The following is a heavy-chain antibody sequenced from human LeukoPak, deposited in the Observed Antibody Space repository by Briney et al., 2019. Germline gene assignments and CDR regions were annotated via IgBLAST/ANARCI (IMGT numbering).Heavy chain of an antibody. V-gene: IGHV3-15*01. D-gene: IGHD3-10*01. Sequence: PGGSLRLSCAASGLSISNDGMSWVRQAPGKGLEWVARVKSKSAGETTDYAAPVKGRFTISRDDSKNTLYLQMNSLKTEDTAVYYCTLIQGWGSGSYYRDFWGQGTLVTVSS. J-gene: IGHJ4*02. CDR3: TLIQGWGSGSYYRDF. CDR1: GLSISNDG. CDR2: VKSKSAGETT.